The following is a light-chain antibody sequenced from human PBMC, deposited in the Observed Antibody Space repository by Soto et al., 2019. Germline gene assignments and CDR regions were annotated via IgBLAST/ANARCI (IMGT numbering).Light chain of an antibody. J-gene: IGKJ1*01. V-gene: IGKV1-39*01. CDR1: QSISSY. CDR3: QQSYSTLTWT. CDR2: AAS. Sequence: DIQMTQSPSSLSASVGDRVTITCRASQSISSYLNWYQQKPGKAPKLLIDAASSLQSGVPSRFSGSESGTEFPLTISSLQPEDFATYYCQQSYSTLTWTLGQGTKVYIK.